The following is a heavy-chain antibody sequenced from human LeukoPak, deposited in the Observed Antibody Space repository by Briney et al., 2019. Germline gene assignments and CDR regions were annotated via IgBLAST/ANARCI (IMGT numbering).Heavy chain of an antibody. V-gene: IGHV1-69*06. CDR1: GGTFSSYA. D-gene: IGHD3-16*02. J-gene: IGHJ4*02. CDR3: ARLYYDYVWGSYRYHHYFDY. CDR2: IIPIFGTA. Sequence: SVKVSCKASGGTFSSYAISWVRQAPGQGLEWMGGIIPIFGTANYAQKFQGRVTITADKSTSTAYMELSSLRSGDTAVYYCARLYYDYVWGSYRYHHYFDYWGQGTLVTVSS.